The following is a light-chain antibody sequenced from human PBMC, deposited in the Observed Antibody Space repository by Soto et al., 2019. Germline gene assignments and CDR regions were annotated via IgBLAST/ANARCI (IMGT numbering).Light chain of an antibody. V-gene: IGKV3-20*01. CDR3: QKCDTSPCT. CDR1: QSVSSY. Sequence: EIALTQSPDTLSLSPGERATLSCRASQSVSSYLAWYQQKPCQAPRLLIYGASSRTTGIPDRFSGGGSGTVFPLAISRLEPGDSAVYFCQKCDTSPCTFGQGTKVEIK. CDR2: GAS. J-gene: IGKJ1*01.